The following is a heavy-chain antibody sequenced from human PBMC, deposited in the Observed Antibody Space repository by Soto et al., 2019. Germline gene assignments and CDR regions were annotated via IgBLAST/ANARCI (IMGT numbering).Heavy chain of an antibody. CDR3: ARAYGVDDYGMDV. CDR1: GDSISSGGFC. Sequence: SETLSLTCTVSGDSISSGGFCWTWVRQSPGKGLEWIGNIYSSGTTSYNLSLRSRLLISVDTSKDEFSLKVSSVTAADTAVYYCARAYGVDDYGMDVWGPGTTVTVSS. CDR2: IYSSGTT. V-gene: IGHV4-30-4*01. D-gene: IGHD4-17*01. J-gene: IGHJ6*02.